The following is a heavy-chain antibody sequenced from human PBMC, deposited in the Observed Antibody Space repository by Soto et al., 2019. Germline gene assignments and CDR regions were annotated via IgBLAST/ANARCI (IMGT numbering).Heavy chain of an antibody. J-gene: IGHJ5*01. V-gene: IGHV3-23*01. D-gene: IGHD1-1*01. Sequence: GGSLRLSCEASGFTFSNYAMSWVRQVPGKGLEWVSGITSGGGDTYYVDSVKGRFTISRDNSKNTLYLQMNSLRAEDTAVYYCAKEVEPIGRPLFDSWGRGTQDTVSA. CDR2: ITSGGGDT. CDR1: GFTFSNYA. CDR3: AKEVEPIGRPLFDS.